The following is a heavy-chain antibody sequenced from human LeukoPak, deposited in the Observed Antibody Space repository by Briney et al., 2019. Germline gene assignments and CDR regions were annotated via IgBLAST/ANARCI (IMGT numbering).Heavy chain of an antibody. CDR3: ARGPYSIDIVVVPAARELVGYFDP. CDR2: INHSGST. D-gene: IGHD2-2*01. V-gene: IGHV4-34*01. Sequence: PSQTLSLTCTVYGGSISSGDYYWSWIRQPPGKGLEWIVEINHSGSTNYNPSLKSRVTISVDTSKNQFSLKLSSVTAADTAVYYCARGPYSIDIVVVPAARELVGYFDPWGQGTLVTVSS. CDR1: GGSISSGDYY. J-gene: IGHJ5*02.